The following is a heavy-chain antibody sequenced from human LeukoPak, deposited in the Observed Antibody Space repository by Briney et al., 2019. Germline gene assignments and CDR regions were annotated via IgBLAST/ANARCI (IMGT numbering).Heavy chain of an antibody. J-gene: IGHJ4*02. D-gene: IGHD3-3*01. Sequence: PGGSLRLSCAASGFTFSSYGMHWVRQAPGKGLEWVAVISYDGSNKYYADSVKGRFTISRDNSKNTLYLQMNSLRAEDTAVYYCGRGVGSNSYYFDYWGQGTLVTVSS. CDR1: GFTFSSYG. CDR2: ISYDGSNK. CDR3: GRGVGSNSYYFDY. V-gene: IGHV3-30*03.